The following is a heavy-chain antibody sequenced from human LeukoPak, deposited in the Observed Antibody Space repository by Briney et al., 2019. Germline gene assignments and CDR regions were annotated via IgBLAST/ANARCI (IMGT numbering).Heavy chain of an antibody. CDR2: IYYSGST. CDR3: ARVGRNERLDY. V-gene: IGHV4-39*01. CDR1: GGSISSSSYY. Sequence: SETLSLTCTVSGGSISSSSYYWGWIRQPPGEGLEWIGSIYYSGSTYYNPSLKSRVTISVDTSKNQFSLKLSSVTAADTAVYYCARVGRNERLDYWGQGTLVTVSS. J-gene: IGHJ4*02. D-gene: IGHD1-1*01.